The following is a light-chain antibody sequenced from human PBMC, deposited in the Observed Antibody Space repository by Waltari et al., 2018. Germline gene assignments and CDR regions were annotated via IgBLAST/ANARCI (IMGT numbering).Light chain of an antibody. CDR3: QQYSSYGKYT. CDR2: RSS. V-gene: IGKV1-5*03. J-gene: IGKJ2*01. Sequence: DIQMPQSPSTLSASVGDRVTITSRASQAIDTSLAWYQQKPGKAPNLLRYRSSTLEGGVSSRFSGSGSGTDCTLTISSLQPDDFATYYCQQYSSYGKYTFGQGTKLEIK. CDR1: QAIDTS.